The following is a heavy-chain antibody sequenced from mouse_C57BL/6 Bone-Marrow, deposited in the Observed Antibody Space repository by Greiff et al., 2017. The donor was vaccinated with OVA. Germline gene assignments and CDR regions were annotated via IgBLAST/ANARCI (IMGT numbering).Heavy chain of an antibody. CDR1: GYTFTSYG. CDR2: IYPRSGNT. CDR3: ANDGYYAWFAY. V-gene: IGHV1-81*01. Sequence: QVQLQQSGAELARPGASVKLSCKASGYTFTSYGISWVKQRTGQGLEWIGEIYPRSGNTYYNEKFKGKATLTVDKSSSPGYMELRILSSEYSAVYFCANDGYYAWFAYWGQGTLVTVSA. D-gene: IGHD2-3*01. J-gene: IGHJ3*01.